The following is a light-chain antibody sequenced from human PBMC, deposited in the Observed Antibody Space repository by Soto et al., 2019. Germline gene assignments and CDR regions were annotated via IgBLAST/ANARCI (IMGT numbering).Light chain of an antibody. J-gene: IGLJ3*02. CDR3: SSYEGTFNWV. V-gene: IGLV2-8*01. CDR2: EVT. CDR1: SSDVGGYNY. Sequence: QSVLTQPPSASGSPGQSVTISCTGTSSDVGGYNYVSWYQQHPGKAPKLMIYEVTKRPPGVPDRFSGSKSGTTASLTVSGLQAEDEADYYCSSYEGTFNWVFGGGTKLTVL.